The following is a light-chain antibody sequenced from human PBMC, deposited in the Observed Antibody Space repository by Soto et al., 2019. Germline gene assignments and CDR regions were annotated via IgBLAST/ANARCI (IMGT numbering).Light chain of an antibody. Sequence: EVVMTQSPATLSVSPGGRSILSCIASQSISGTLAWYQQKPGQAPRLLIYGASTRATGFPARFSGSGSGTDFTLTISSLQSEDFAVYYCQQYNNWPWTFGQGTKVDIK. CDR1: QSISGT. J-gene: IGKJ1*01. CDR3: QQYNNWPWT. V-gene: IGKV3-15*01. CDR2: GAS.